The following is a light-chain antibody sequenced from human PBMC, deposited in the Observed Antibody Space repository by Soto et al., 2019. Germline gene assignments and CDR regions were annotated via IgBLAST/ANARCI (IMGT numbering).Light chain of an antibody. J-gene: IGKJ1*01. CDR1: QSVRSN. CDR3: QQYNNWPPWT. V-gene: IGKV3D-15*01. Sequence: PGERATLSCRASQSVRSNLAWYQQKPGQAPRLLIFDAYNRATGIPDRFSGSGSGTEFTLTISSLQSEDFAVYYCQQYNNWPPWTFGQGTKVDI. CDR2: DAY.